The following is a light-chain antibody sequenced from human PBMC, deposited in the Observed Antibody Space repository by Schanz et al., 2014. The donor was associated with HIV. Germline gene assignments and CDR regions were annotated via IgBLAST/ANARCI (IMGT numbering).Light chain of an antibody. CDR3: ATWDDSLNVWV. Sequence: QSVLTQPPSVSGAPGQRVTISCTGSRSNIGAGFDVHWYQQLPGASPKLLIYDNTKRPSGVPDRFSGSKSGTSASLAISGLRSEDEADYYCATWDDSLNVWVFGGGTKLTVL. V-gene: IGLV1-40*01. CDR2: DNT. CDR1: RSNIGAGFD. J-gene: IGLJ3*02.